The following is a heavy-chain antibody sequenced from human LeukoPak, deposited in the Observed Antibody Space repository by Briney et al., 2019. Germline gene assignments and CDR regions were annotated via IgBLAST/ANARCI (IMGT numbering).Heavy chain of an antibody. D-gene: IGHD6-19*01. Sequence: GGSLRLSCAASGFTFKTYAMNWVRQVPGRGPEWVSSMSGSGSSTDYADSVKGRFTISRDNSKNTLYLQMNSLRAEDTALYYCAKDAQGLVRGGIYFDFWGQGSLVTVSS. CDR2: MSGSGSST. CDR3: AKDAQGLVRGGIYFDF. CDR1: GFTFKTYA. J-gene: IGHJ4*02. V-gene: IGHV3-23*01.